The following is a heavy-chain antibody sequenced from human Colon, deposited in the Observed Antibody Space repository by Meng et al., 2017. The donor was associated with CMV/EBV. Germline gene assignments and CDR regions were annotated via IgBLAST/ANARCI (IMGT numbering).Heavy chain of an antibody. J-gene: IGHJ5*02. V-gene: IGHV3-74*03. D-gene: IGHD3-16*01. CDR1: GFTFSNFW. CDR2: INGGGTIT. CDR3: ARDPGLTSGSWFDP. Sequence: GESLTISCAASGFTFSNFWMHWVRHVPGQGLEWVSRINGGGTITTYADSVKDRFNISRDNADNKLYLHINSLRIEDTAMYDCARDPGLTSGSWFDPWGQGTRVTVSS.